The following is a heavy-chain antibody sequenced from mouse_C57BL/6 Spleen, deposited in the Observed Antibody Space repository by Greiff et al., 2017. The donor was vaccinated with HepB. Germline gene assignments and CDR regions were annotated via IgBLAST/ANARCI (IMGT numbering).Heavy chain of an antibody. V-gene: IGHV2-2*01. Sequence: QVHVKQSGPGLVQPSQSLSITCTVSGFSLTSYGVHWVRQSPGKGLEWLGVIWSGGSTDYNAAFISRLSISKDNSKSQVFFKMNSLQADDTAIYYCARNPTYYSNPHYYAMDYWGQGTSVTVSS. CDR3: ARNPTYYSNPHYYAMDY. J-gene: IGHJ4*01. D-gene: IGHD2-5*01. CDR1: GFSLTSYG. CDR2: IWSGGST.